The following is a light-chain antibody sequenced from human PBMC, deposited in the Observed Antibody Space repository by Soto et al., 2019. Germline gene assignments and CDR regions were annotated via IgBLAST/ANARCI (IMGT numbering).Light chain of an antibody. V-gene: IGLV2-8*01. CDR2: EVS. Sequence: QSVLTQPPSASGSPGRSVTISCTGTSSDVGGYNYVSWYQQHPGKAPKLLIYEVSKRPSGVPDRFSGSKSGNTASLTVAGLQAEDEADYYCSSDAASNTPYVFGTGTKLTVL. CDR3: SSDAASNTPYV. CDR1: SSDVGGYNY. J-gene: IGLJ1*01.